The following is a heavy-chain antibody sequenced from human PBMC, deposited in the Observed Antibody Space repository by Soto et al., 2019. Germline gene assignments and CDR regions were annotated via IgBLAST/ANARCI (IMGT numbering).Heavy chain of an antibody. J-gene: IGHJ3*02. CDR1: GFTFEDFA. CDR2: ISWNSGSI. CDR3: AKTAPPYDSQGYYPFDI. D-gene: IGHD3-22*01. V-gene: IGHV3-9*01. Sequence: EVKLVESGGDLVQPGRSLRLSCAASGFTFEDFAMHWVRQAPGKGLEWVSGISWNSGSIGYVDPVKGRFTISRDNAKNSLYLEMNSLKTEDSALYYCAKTAPPYDSQGYYPFDIWGQGTLVSVSS.